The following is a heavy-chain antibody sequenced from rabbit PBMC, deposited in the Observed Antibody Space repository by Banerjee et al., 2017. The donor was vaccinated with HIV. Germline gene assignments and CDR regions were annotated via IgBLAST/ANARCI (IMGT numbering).Heavy chain of an antibody. CDR2: INTSSGST. CDR1: GFSFSNKYV. D-gene: IGHD1-1*01. V-gene: IGHV1S45*01. Sequence: QEQLEESGGDLVKPGASLTLTCKASGFSFSNKYVMCWVRQAPGKGLEWIACINTSSGSTVYATWAKGRFTISRTSSTTVARQMTSLTAADTATYFCARSGYVGGDYTWDLWGPGTLVTVS. CDR3: ARSGYVGGDYTWDL. J-gene: IGHJ6*01.